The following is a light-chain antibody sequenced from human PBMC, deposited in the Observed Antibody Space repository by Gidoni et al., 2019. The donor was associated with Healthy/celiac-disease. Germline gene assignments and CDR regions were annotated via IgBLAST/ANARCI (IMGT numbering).Light chain of an antibody. V-gene: IGKV4-1*01. CDR3: QQYYSTPLT. CDR2: WAS. J-gene: IGKJ3*01. CDR1: QSVLYSSNNKNY. Sequence: DFLLTHPPDSLPVSLGERATINCKSSQSVLYSSNNKNYLAWYQQKPGQHPNLLIYWASTRESGVPDRFSGSGSGTHFTLTISSLQAEDVAVYYCQQYYSTPLTFGPGTKVDIK.